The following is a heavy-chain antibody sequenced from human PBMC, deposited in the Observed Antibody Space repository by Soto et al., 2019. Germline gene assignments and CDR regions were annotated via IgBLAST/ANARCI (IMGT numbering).Heavy chain of an antibody. CDR2: INHSGST. V-gene: IGHV4-34*01. CDR1: GGSFSGYY. J-gene: IGHJ5*02. Sequence: QVQLQQWGAGLLKPSETLSLTCAVYGGSFSGYYWSWIRQPPGKGLEWIGEINHSGSTNYNPSLKSRVTISVDTSKNQFSLKLSSVTAADTAVYYCARGLYCTNGVCYTGHNWFDPWGQGTLVTVSS. CDR3: ARGLYCTNGVCYTGHNWFDP. D-gene: IGHD2-8*01.